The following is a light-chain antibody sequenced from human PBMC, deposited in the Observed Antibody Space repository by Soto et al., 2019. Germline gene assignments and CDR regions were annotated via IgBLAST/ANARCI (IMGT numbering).Light chain of an antibody. CDR3: QQSYSTPRT. J-gene: IGKJ1*01. V-gene: IGKV1-39*01. CDR2: AAS. Sequence: IERTQSPSSLSGSVVDRVNITCRSSQSISSYLNWYQQKPGKAPKLLIYAASSLQSGVPSRFSGSGSGTDFTLTISSLQPEDFATYYCQQSYSTPRTFGQGTEVDI. CDR1: QSISSY.